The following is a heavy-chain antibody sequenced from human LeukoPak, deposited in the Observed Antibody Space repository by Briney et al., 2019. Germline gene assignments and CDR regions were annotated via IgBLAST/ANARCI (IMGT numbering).Heavy chain of an antibody. V-gene: IGHV3-7*01. Sequence: GGSLRLSCTTSGFTFTDYWMTWVRQAPGKGLEWVANINQDGSKKFYVDSVKGRFTISRDNAKNALYLQMNSLRAEDTGVYFCAREGSDAFDIWGQGTMVTVSS. CDR1: GFTFTDYW. CDR3: AREGSDAFDI. J-gene: IGHJ3*02. CDR2: INQDGSKK.